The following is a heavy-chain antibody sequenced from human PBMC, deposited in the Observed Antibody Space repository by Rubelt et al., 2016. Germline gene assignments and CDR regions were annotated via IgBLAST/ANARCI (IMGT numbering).Heavy chain of an antibody. CDR3: ARLESPLGGY. J-gene: IGHJ4*02. CDR1: GFTFRNYA. V-gene: IGHV3-30*04. Sequence: QVQLVESGGGVVQPGRSLRLSCAVSGFTFRNYAMHWVRQAQGKGLEGVAVISNDGSNKNYADSVKGRFTISRDNSKNKLYLEMNSLRGEDTVVYYCARLESPLGGYWGQGTLVTVSS. CDR2: ISNDGSNK. D-gene: IGHD2-15*01.